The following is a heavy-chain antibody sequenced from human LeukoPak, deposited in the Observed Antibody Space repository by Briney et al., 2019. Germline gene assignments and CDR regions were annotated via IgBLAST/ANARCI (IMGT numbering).Heavy chain of an antibody. V-gene: IGHV1-2*02. D-gene: IGHD5-24*01. J-gene: IGHJ4*02. CDR2: ITPSGAT. Sequence: ASVKVSCKASGYTFTNYAMHWVRQVPGQGLEWMGWITPSGATNYPQKFQGRVAITRGTSITTAYMDLSRLTSDDTAVYYCARDRYGDGFAHFDYWGQGALATVSS. CDR3: ARDRYGDGFAHFDY. CDR1: GYTFTNYA.